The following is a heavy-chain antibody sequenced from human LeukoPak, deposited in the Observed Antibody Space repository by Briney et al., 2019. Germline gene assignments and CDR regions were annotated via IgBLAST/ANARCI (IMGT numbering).Heavy chain of an antibody. Sequence: PSETLSLTCTVSGGSISSGSYYWSWIRQPAGKGLEWIGRIYTSGSTNYNPSLKSRVTISVDTSKNQFSLKLSSVTAADTAVYYCARSLRPYYYGPYDAFDIWGQGTMVTVSS. CDR2: IYTSGST. CDR3: ARSLRPYYYGPYDAFDI. V-gene: IGHV4-61*02. CDR1: GGSISSGSYY. D-gene: IGHD3-10*01. J-gene: IGHJ3*02.